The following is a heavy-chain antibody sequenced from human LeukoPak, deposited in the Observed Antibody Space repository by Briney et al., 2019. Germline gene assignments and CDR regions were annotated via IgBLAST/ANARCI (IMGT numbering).Heavy chain of an antibody. D-gene: IGHD2-15*01. CDR2: INHSGST. J-gene: IGHJ4*02. V-gene: IGHV4-34*01. Sequence: SETLSLTCAVYGGSFSGYYWSWIRQPPGKGLERIGEINHSGSTNYNPSLKSRVTISVDRSKNQFSLKLSSVTAADTAVYYCARPGGSEGYDYWGQGTLVTVSS. CDR1: GGSFSGYY. CDR3: ARPGGSEGYDY.